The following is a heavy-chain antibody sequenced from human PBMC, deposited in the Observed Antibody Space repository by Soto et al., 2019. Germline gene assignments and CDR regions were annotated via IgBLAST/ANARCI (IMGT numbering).Heavy chain of an antibody. CDR3: AREGKVAGINPTYFDY. J-gene: IGHJ4*02. CDR1: GYTFTGYY. Sequence: GASVKVSCKASGYTFTGYYMHWVRQAPGQGLEWMGWINPNSGGTNYAQKFQGWVTMTRDTSISTAYMELSRLRSDDTAVYYCAREGKVAGINPTYFDYWGQGTLVTVSS. D-gene: IGHD6-19*01. CDR2: INPNSGGT. V-gene: IGHV1-2*04.